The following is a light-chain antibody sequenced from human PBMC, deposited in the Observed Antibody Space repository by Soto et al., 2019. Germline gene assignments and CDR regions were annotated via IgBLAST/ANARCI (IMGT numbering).Light chain of an antibody. Sequence: QAVVTQSPSASASLGASVKLTCTLSSGHSSYAIAWHQQQPEKGPRYLMKLNSDGSHSKGDGIPDRFSGSSSGAERYLTISRLQSEDEADYYCQTWGSGIHVVFGGGTKVTVL. V-gene: IGLV4-69*01. CDR1: SGHSSYA. J-gene: IGLJ2*01. CDR2: LNSDGSH. CDR3: QTWGSGIHVV.